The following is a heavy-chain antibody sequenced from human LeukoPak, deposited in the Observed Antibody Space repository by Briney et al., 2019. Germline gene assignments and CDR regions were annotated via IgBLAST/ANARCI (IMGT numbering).Heavy chain of an antibody. CDR1: KFTFSSYS. D-gene: IGHD2-15*01. J-gene: IGHJ4*02. CDR2: ISSSSSYI. V-gene: IGHV3-21*01. Sequence: GGSLRLSCAASKFTFSSYSMNWVRQAPGKGLEWVSSISSSSSYIYYADSVKGRFTISRNNAKNSLYLQMNSLRAEDTAVYYCARDPCSGGSCYIDYWGQGTLVTVSS. CDR3: ARDPCSGGSCYIDY.